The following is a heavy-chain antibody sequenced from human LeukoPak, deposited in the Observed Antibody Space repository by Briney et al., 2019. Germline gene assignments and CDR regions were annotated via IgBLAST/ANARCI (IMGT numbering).Heavy chain of an antibody. CDR1: GGSIGSYY. D-gene: IGHD3-22*01. V-gene: IGHV4-59*01. CDR2: INYSGTT. Sequence: SETLSLTCTVSGGSIGSYYWSWLRQPPGKGLEWIGYINYSGTTNYNPSLKSRVSISVDTSKNQFSLRLDSVTAADTAVYYCARGTMMVGPWGQGTQVTVSS. CDR3: ARGTMMVGP. J-gene: IGHJ5*02.